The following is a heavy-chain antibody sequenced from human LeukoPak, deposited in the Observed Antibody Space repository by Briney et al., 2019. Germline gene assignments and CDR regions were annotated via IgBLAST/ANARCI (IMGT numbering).Heavy chain of an antibody. J-gene: IGHJ6*02. Sequence: ASVKVSCKASGYTFTSYYMHWVRQAPGQGLEWMGIINPSGGSTSYAQKFQGRVTMTRDTSTSTVYMELRSLRSEDTDVYYCARDRGYDFWSGYSAPYYYYGMDVWGQGTTVTVSS. V-gene: IGHV1-46*01. CDR2: INPSGGST. CDR1: GYTFTSYY. D-gene: IGHD3-3*01. CDR3: ARDRGYDFWSGYSAPYYYYGMDV.